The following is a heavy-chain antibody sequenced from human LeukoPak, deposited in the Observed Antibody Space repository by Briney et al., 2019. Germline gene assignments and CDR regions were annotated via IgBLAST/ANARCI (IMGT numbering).Heavy chain of an antibody. V-gene: IGHV4-59*01. D-gene: IGHD5-18*01. Sequence: SETLSLTCTVFGGAISSYYWSWIRQPPGKGLELIGYIYDSGSTNYNPSLKSRVTISVDTSKNQFSLKLSSVTAADTAVYYCARHGGGYSYDYWGQGTLVTVSS. CDR3: ARHGGGYSYDY. CDR1: GGAISSYY. J-gene: IGHJ4*02. CDR2: IYDSGST.